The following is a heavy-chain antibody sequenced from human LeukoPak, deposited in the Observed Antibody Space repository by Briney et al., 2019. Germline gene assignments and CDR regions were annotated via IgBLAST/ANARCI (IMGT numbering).Heavy chain of an antibody. CDR3: APRGDIEHSYVYGKWFDP. CDR2: INHSGSS. J-gene: IGHJ5*02. V-gene: IGHV4-34*01. D-gene: IGHD5-18*01. CDR1: GGSFSAYY. Sequence: SETLSLTCAVYGGSFSAYYWMWIRQPPGKGLEWIGEINHSGSSNYNSSLRSRVTISVDTSYKQFSLRLSSVTAADTAVYYCAPRGDIEHSYVYGKWFDPWGQGTRVTVSS.